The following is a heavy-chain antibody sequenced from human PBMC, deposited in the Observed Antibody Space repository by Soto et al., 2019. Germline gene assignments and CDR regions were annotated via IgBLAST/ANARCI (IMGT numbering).Heavy chain of an antibody. Sequence: SGPTLVNPTQTLTLTCTFSGFSLDTGVGVGWVRQPPGKALEWLALIYWDDDARYNPTLKPRLTITKDTSRNQVVLIMRNMDPVGSATYFCAHRFDFSNYVGFDSWGQGALVTVSS. J-gene: IGHJ4*02. CDR3: AHRFDFSNYVGFDS. CDR2: IYWDDDA. D-gene: IGHD4-4*01. CDR1: GFSLDTGVG. V-gene: IGHV2-5*02.